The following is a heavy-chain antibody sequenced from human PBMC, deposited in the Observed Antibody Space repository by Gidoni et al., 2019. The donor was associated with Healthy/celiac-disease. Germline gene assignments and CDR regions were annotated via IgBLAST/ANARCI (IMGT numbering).Heavy chain of an antibody. CDR2: INWNGGST. CDR3: TRGDPQGDYGDFDY. V-gene: IGHV3-20*01. Sequence: EVQLVESGGGMIRPGGSLRLSCAASGFTFDDYGMSWVRQAPGKGLEWVSGINWNGGSTGYADSVKGRFTISRDNAKNSLYLQMNSLRAEDTALYHCTRGDPQGDYGDFDYWGQGTLVTVSS. J-gene: IGHJ4*02. D-gene: IGHD4-17*01. CDR1: GFTFDDYG.